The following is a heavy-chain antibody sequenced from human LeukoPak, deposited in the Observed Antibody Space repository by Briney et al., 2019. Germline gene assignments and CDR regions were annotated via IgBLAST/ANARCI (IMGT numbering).Heavy chain of an antibody. Sequence: ASVKVSCKASGYTFTVYYMHWVRQAPGQGLEWMGWINPNSGGTNYAQKFQGRVTMTRDTSISTAYMELSRLRSDDTAVYYCARADCSSTSCYSGGYWFDPWGQGTLVTVSS. D-gene: IGHD2-2*01. CDR2: INPNSGGT. V-gene: IGHV1-2*02. CDR3: ARADCSSTSCYSGGYWFDP. J-gene: IGHJ5*02. CDR1: GYTFTVYY.